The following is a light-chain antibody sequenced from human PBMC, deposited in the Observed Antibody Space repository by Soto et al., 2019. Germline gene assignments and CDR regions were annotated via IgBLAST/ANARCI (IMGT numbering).Light chain of an antibody. Sequence: QPVLTQPPSASGTPGQRVTISCSGSSSNIGSNYVYWYQQLPGTAPKLLMYGNNQRPSGVPDRFSDSKSGTSASLAISGLRXXXXXDYYCAAWDDSLPGPVFGGGTKLTVL. V-gene: IGLV1-47*01. CDR2: GNN. J-gene: IGLJ3*02. CDR1: SSNIGSNY. CDR3: AAWDDSLPGPV.